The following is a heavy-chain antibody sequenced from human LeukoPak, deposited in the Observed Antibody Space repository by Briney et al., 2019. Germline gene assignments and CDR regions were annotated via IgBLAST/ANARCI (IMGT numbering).Heavy chain of an antibody. CDR2: INPIFGTA. CDR3: ARPYYYDSSGYKTNYWYFDL. Sequence: ASVKVSCKASGGTFSSYAISWVRQAPGQGLEWMGGINPIFGTANYAQKFQGRVTITADESTSTAYMELSSLRSEDTAVYYCARPYYYDSSGYKTNYWYFDLWGRGTLVTVSS. J-gene: IGHJ2*01. CDR1: GGTFSSYA. D-gene: IGHD3-22*01. V-gene: IGHV1-69*13.